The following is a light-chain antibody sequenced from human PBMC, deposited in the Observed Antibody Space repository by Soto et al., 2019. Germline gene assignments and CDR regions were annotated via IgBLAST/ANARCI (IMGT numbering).Light chain of an antibody. Sequence: DIQMTQSPSFLSASVGERVTISCRASQSINTYLNWYQHKPGKAPTLLIYGTSDLQSGVPSRFSGGGSGTDFTLTISSLQPEDFATYYCQQSFSTLLITFGQGTRLEFK. CDR3: QQSFSTLLIT. CDR2: GTS. CDR1: QSINTY. V-gene: IGKV1-39*01. J-gene: IGKJ5*01.